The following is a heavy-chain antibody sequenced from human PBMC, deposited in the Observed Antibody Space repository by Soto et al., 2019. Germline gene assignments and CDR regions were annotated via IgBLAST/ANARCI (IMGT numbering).Heavy chain of an antibody. J-gene: IGHJ4*01. CDR3: ARHLVGSTRGNFDY. Sequence: PVESRKISCKTSGYSFTSYWIGWVRQLPGKGMEWMGNIYPYDSDTRYSPSFQGQVTISADTSITTAYLQWSGLRASDTAMYFCARHLVGSTRGNFDYWGQGTLVTAPQ. V-gene: IGHV5-51*01. CDR1: GYSFTSYW. D-gene: IGHD2-2*01. CDR2: IYPYDSDT.